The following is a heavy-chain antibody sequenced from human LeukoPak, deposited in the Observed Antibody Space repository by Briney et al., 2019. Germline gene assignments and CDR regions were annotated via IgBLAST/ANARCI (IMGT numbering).Heavy chain of an antibody. Sequence: GGSLRLSCAASGFTFSSYATHWVRQAPGKGLEWVAVISYDGSNKYYADSVKGRFTISRDNSKNTLYLQMNSLRAEDTAVYYCARVCVVVIAIRARGGQGTLVTVSS. J-gene: IGHJ4*02. CDR1: GFTFSSYA. CDR3: ARVCVVVIAIRAR. V-gene: IGHV3-30-3*01. CDR2: ISYDGSNK. D-gene: IGHD2-21*01.